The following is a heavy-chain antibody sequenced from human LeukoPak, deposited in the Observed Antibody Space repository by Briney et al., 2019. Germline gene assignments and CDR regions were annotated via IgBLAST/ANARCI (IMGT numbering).Heavy chain of an antibody. CDR2: IHYSGIT. V-gene: IGHV4-39*07. D-gene: IGHD3-10*01. J-gene: IGHJ4*02. CDR3: ARGGRVRAFIVARSPFDY. Sequence: SETLSLTCTVSGGSISSTSYYWAWIRQPPGKGLEWIASIHYSGITYYNPSLKSRVTISVDTSKNQFSLKLSSVTAADTAVYYCARGGRVRAFIVARSPFDYWGQGTLVTVSS. CDR1: GGSISSTSYY.